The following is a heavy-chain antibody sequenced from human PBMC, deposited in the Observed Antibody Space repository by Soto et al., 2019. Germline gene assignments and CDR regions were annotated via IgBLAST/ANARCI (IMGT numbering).Heavy chain of an antibody. J-gene: IGHJ4*02. V-gene: IGHV1-8*01. D-gene: IGHD3-10*01. CDR1: GYTFTSYD. Sequence: QVQLVQSGAEVKKPGASVKVSCKASGYTFTSYDINWVRQATGQGLEWMGWMNPNSGNTGYAQKFQGRVTMTRNTSISTADMELSSLRSEDTAVYYCARGTMGYYYGSGSYSTFGYWGQGTLVTVSS. CDR3: ARGTMGYYYGSGSYSTFGY. CDR2: MNPNSGNT.